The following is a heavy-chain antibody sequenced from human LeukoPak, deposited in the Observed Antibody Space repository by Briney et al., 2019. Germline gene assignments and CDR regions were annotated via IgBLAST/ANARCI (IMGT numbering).Heavy chain of an antibody. CDR2: IIPILGIA. J-gene: IGHJ4*02. CDR3: ARDLGRRWLQSTDPLQGDY. Sequence: ASVKVSCKASGGTFSSYAISWVRQAPGQGLKWMGRIIPILGIANYAQKFQGRVTITADKSTSTAYMELSSLRSEDTAVYYCARDLGRRWLQSTDPLQGDYWGQGTLVTVSS. CDR1: GGTFSSYA. D-gene: IGHD5-24*01. V-gene: IGHV1-69*04.